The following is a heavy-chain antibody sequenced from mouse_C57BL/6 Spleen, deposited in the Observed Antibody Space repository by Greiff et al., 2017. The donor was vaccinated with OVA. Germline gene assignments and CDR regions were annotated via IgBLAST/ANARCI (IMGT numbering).Heavy chain of an antibody. Sequence: VQLKESGPELVKPGASVKMSCKASGYTFTDYNMHWVKQSHGKSLEWIGYINPNNGGTSYNQKFKGKATLTVNKSSSTAYMELRSLPSADSAVFYFEGGAQARAGFAYWGQGTLVTVSA. CDR2: INPNNGGT. D-gene: IGHD3-2*02. CDR1: GYTFTDYN. V-gene: IGHV1-22*01. J-gene: IGHJ3*01. CDR3: EGGAQARAGFAY.